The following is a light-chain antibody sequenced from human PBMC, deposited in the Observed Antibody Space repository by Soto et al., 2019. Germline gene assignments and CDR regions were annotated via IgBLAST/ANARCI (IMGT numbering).Light chain of an antibody. V-gene: IGKV3-15*01. Sequence: EVVMTQSPATLSVSPGDGATLSCRASQGISTNLAWYQQKPGQAPRLLIYGPSTRAAAIPARFRGSRSGTEFTHTISRLLSEDFAVYYCQQYDTGPPITFGKGKRLESK. CDR1: QGISTN. CDR3: QQYDTGPPIT. CDR2: GPS. J-gene: IGKJ5*01.